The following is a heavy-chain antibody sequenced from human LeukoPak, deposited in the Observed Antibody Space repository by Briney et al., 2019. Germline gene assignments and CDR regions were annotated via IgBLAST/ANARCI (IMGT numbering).Heavy chain of an antibody. J-gene: IGHJ3*02. D-gene: IGHD3-22*01. CDR3: ARDVVVVTDGAGAFDI. V-gene: IGHV1-69*04. CDR2: IIPILGIA. CDR1: GGTFSSYA. Sequence: GASVKVSCKASGGTFSSYAISWVRQAPGQGLEWMGRIIPILGIANYARKFQGRVTITADKSTSTAYMELSSLRSEDTAVYYCARDVVVVTDGAGAFDIWGQGTMVTVSS.